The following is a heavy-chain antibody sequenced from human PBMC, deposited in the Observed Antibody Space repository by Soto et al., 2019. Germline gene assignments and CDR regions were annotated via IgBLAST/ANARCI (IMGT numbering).Heavy chain of an antibody. J-gene: IGHJ6*02. CDR1: GFTFSSYG. Sequence: PGGSLRLSCAASGFTFSSYGMHWVRQAPGKGLEWVAVIWYDGSNKYYADSVKGRFTISRDNSKNTLYLQMNSLRAEDTAVYYCAGDLAQQLGMDVWGQGTTVTVSS. CDR2: IWYDGSNK. D-gene: IGHD6-13*01. V-gene: IGHV3-33*01. CDR3: AGDLAQQLGMDV.